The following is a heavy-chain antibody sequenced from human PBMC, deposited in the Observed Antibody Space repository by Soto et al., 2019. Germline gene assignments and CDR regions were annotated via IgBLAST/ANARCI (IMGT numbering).Heavy chain of an antibody. CDR2: ISYDGSNK. Sequence: GGSLRLSCAASGFTFSSYAMHWVRQAPGKGLEWVAVISYDGSNKYYADSVKGRFTISRDNSKNTLYLQMNSLRAEDTAVYYCAREKLELPDYYYYGMDVWGQGTTVTVSS. CDR3: AREKLELPDYYYYGMDV. V-gene: IGHV3-30-3*01. J-gene: IGHJ6*02. D-gene: IGHD1-7*01. CDR1: GFTFSSYA.